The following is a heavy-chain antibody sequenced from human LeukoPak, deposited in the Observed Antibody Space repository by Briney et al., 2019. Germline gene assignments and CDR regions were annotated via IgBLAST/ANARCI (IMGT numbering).Heavy chain of an antibody. CDR1: GFTFSSYA. Sequence: PGGSLRLSCAASGFTFSSYAMKWVRQAPGKGLEWVSAISGSGVSTYYADSMKGRFTISRDNSKNTLYLQMNSLRAEDTAVYYCARDALDYYDSSGPWGQGTLVTVSS. V-gene: IGHV3-23*01. CDR3: ARDALDYYDSSGP. CDR2: ISGSGVST. J-gene: IGHJ5*02. D-gene: IGHD3-22*01.